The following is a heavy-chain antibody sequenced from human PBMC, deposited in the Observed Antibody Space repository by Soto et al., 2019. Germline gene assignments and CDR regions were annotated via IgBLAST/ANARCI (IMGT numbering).Heavy chain of an antibody. D-gene: IGHD2-15*01. J-gene: IGHJ4*02. V-gene: IGHV1-8*01. CDR1: GYTFTNSD. CDR2: MNPDSGHA. Sequence: ASVKVSCKASGYTFTNSDINWVRQAPGQGLEWMGWMNPDSGHAAYAQKFQGRVALTTSTSTSTVYMEMRSLGSEDTAVYYCARRPHCSGGICYYGLDNWGQGTLVTVSS. CDR3: ARRPHCSGGICYYGLDN.